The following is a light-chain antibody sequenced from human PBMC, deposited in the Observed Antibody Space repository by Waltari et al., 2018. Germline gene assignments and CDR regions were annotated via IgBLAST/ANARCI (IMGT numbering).Light chain of an antibody. J-gene: IGLJ3*02. CDR1: SNNVGDYNL. CDR3: CSYSTGGSWM. V-gene: IGLV2-23*02. CDR2: YVS. Sequence: QSALTQPVSVSGSPGQSVTISCTGTSNNVGDYNLVSWFQHHPDQAPKRLLFYVSKLPSGVSNRVSGAKSGNTASLTISGLQTEDEADYYCCSYSTGGSWMFGGGTKLTVL.